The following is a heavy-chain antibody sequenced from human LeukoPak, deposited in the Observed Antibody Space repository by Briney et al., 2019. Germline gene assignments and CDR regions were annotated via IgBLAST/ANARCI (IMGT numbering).Heavy chain of an antibody. CDR1: GGSISSGDYY. V-gene: IGHV4-30-4*01. Sequence: SETLSLTCTVSGGSISSGDYYWSWIRQPPGKGPEWIGYIYYSGSTYYNPSLKSRVTISVDTSKNQFSLKLSSMTAADTAVYYCASTYYYDSSGYHGDAFDIWGQGTMVTVSS. D-gene: IGHD3-22*01. J-gene: IGHJ3*02. CDR2: IYYSGST. CDR3: ASTYYYDSSGYHGDAFDI.